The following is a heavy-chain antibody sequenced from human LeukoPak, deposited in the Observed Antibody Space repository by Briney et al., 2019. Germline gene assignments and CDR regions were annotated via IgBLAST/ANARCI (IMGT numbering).Heavy chain of an antibody. J-gene: IGHJ4*02. CDR3: ARDLWWELPQSGGNY. V-gene: IGHV3-53*01. D-gene: IGHD1-26*01. CDR2: IYSGGST. Sequence: GGSLRLSCAASGFTVSSDYMSWVRQAPGKGLEWVSVIYSGGSTYYSDSVKGRFTISRDNSKNTLYLQMNSLRAEDTAVYYGARDLWWELPQSGGNYWGQGTLVTVSS. CDR1: GFTVSSDY.